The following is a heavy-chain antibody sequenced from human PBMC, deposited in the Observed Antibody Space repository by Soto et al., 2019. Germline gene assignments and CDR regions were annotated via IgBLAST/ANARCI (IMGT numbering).Heavy chain of an antibody. Sequence: QLQLQESCSGLVKPSQTLSLTCAVSGGSISSGGYSWSWIRQPPGKGLEWIGYIYHSGSTYYNPSLKSRVTISVDRSKNQFSLKLSSVTAADTAVYYCARGAPVVNDYWGQGTLVTVSS. V-gene: IGHV4-30-2*01. D-gene: IGHD3-22*01. CDR3: ARGAPVVNDY. CDR2: IYHSGST. J-gene: IGHJ4*02. CDR1: GGSISSGGYS.